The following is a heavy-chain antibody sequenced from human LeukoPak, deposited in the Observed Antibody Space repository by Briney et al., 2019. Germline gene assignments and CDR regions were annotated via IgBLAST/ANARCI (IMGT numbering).Heavy chain of an antibody. Sequence: SETLSLTCTVSGGSISSGDYYWSWIRQPPGKGLEWIGYIYHSGSTYHNPSLKSRVTISVDTSKNQFSLKLSSVTAADTAVYYCARFPGFRHGMDVWGQGTTVTVSS. CDR1: GGSISSGDYY. CDR2: IYHSGST. CDR3: ARFPGFRHGMDV. J-gene: IGHJ6*02. D-gene: IGHD6-6*01. V-gene: IGHV4-30-4*01.